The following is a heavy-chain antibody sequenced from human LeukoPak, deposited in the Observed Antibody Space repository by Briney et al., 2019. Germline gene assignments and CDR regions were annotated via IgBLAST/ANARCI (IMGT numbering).Heavy chain of an antibody. CDR2: INHSGST. D-gene: IGHD3-22*01. CDR3: ARPYYDSSGYAYYFDY. CDR1: GGSFSGYY. J-gene: IGHJ4*02. Sequence: SETLSFTCAVYGGSFSGYYWSWIRQPPGKGLEWIGEINHSGSTNYNPSLKSRVTISVDTSKNQFSLKLSSVTAADTAVYYCARPYYDSSGYAYYFDYWGQGTLVTVSS. V-gene: IGHV4-34*01.